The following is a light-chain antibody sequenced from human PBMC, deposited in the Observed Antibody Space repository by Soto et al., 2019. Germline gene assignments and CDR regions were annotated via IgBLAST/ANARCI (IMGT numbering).Light chain of an antibody. Sequence: EVVLTQSPGTLSVSPGERATLSCRASQSINGNHFAWYQQKPGQAPRLLIYGASSRATGIPDRFSASGSVTDFTLTINRLEPEDFAVYYCQQYVSSPPTFGLGTKVDFK. J-gene: IGKJ1*01. V-gene: IGKV3-20*01. CDR3: QQYVSSPPT. CDR1: QSINGNH. CDR2: GAS.